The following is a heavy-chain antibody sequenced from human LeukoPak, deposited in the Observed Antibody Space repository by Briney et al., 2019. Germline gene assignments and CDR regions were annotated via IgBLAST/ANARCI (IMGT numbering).Heavy chain of an antibody. Sequence: PGGSLRLSCAASGFTFSDYYMSWIRQAPGKGLEWVSYISSSTTYTNYADSVKGRFTISRDNAKNSLYLQMNSLRAEDTAVYYCARDRLGDGYNLADYWGQGTLVTVSS. V-gene: IGHV3-11*05. J-gene: IGHJ4*02. CDR1: GFTFSDYY. CDR3: ARDRLGDGYNLADY. CDR2: ISSSTTYT. D-gene: IGHD5-24*01.